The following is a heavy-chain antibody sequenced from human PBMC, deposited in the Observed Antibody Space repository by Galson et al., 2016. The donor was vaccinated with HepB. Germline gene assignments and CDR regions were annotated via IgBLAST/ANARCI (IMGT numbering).Heavy chain of an antibody. CDR2: IYHSGNT. CDR3: ARTDRWFRVEY. J-gene: IGHJ4*02. Sequence: ETLSLTCVVSAYSIINNNWWGWIRQPPGKGLEWIGNIYHSGNTYYNPSLKSRVTMSLDMSNNHFYLKLSSVTAADTAAYYCARTDRWFRVEYWGQGALVSVSS. CDR1: AYSIINNNW. V-gene: IGHV4-28*01. D-gene: IGHD2-15*01.